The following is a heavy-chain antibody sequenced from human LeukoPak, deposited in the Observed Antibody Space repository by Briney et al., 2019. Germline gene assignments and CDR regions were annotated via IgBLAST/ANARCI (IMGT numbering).Heavy chain of an antibody. V-gene: IGHV3-30*18. J-gene: IGHJ4*02. D-gene: IGHD1-26*01. CDR3: AKDRHPSGSETYYYFDY. CDR1: GFTFSSYG. CDR2: ISYDGSNK. Sequence: PGGSLRLSCAASGFTFSSYGMHWVRQAPGKGLEWVAVISYDGSNKYYADSVKGRFTISRDNSKNTLYLQMNSLRAEDTVVYYCAKDRHPSGSETYYYFDYWGQGTLVTVSS.